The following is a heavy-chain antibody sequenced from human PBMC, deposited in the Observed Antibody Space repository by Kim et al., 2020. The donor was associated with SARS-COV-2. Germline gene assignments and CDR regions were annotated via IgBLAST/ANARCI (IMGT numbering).Heavy chain of an antibody. CDR1: GFTFSNAW. V-gene: IGHV3-15*01. CDR3: TTETYYYDSSGYFGPDY. D-gene: IGHD3-22*01. J-gene: IGHJ4*02. CDR2: IKSKTDGGTT. Sequence: GGSLRLSCAASGFTFSNAWMSWVRQAPGKGLEWVGRIKSKTDGGTTDYAAPVKGRFTISRDDSKNTLYLQMNSLKTEDTAVYYCTTETYYYDSSGYFGPDYWGQGTLVTVSS.